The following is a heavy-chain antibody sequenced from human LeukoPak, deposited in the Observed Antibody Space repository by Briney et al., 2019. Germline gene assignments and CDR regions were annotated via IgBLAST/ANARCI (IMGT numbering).Heavy chain of an antibody. CDR3: ARAASLLWSHFDY. V-gene: IGHV1-69*13. Sequence: SVKVSCKAPGGTFSSYAISWVRQAPGQGLEWMGGIIPIFGTANYAQKFQGRVTITADESTSTAYMELSSLRSEDTAVYYCARAASLLWSHFDYWGQGTLVTVSS. J-gene: IGHJ4*02. D-gene: IGHD3-10*01. CDR2: IIPIFGTA. CDR1: GGTFSSYA.